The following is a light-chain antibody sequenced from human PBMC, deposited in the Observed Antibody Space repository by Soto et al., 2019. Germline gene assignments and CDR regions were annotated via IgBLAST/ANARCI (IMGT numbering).Light chain of an antibody. J-gene: IGLJ1*01. CDR2: LGD. V-gene: IGLV1-47*02. CDR1: TSNIGTFY. CDR3: AAWDDNLNAYV. Sequence: QSVLTQPLSASSTPGQTVTISCSGSTSNIGTFYVYWYQHLPGTAPKLLIYLGDQRASGVSDRFSGSKSGTSASLAIKGLRSDDEADYYCAAWDDNLNAYVFGSGTKVTVL.